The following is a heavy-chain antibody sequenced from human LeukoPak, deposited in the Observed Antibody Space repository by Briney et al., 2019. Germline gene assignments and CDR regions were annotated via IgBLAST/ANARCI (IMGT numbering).Heavy chain of an antibody. J-gene: IGHJ4*02. V-gene: IGHV3-53*01. CDR2: TYSGGGT. D-gene: IGHD3-22*01. Sequence: GGSLRLSCAASGFIVSNSYMSWVRQAPGKGLDWVSVTYSGGGTFHSDSVKGRFTVSGDYSKNTLYLQMNNLRADDTAVYYCARDSSGPAFWGQGTLVTVSS. CDR1: GFIVSNSY. CDR3: ARDSSGPAF.